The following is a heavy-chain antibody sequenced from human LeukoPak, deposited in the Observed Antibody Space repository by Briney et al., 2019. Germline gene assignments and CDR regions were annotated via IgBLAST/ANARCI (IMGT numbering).Heavy chain of an antibody. V-gene: IGHV4-34*01. CDR2: INHSGST. Sequence: SETLSLTCAVYGGSFSGYYWSWIRQPPGKGLEGIGEINHSGSTNYNPSLKSRVTISVDTSKNQFSLKLSSVTAADTAVYYCARAPQSDYGTHWYFDLWGRGTLVTVSS. D-gene: IGHD4-17*01. CDR1: GGSFSGYY. J-gene: IGHJ2*01. CDR3: ARAPQSDYGTHWYFDL.